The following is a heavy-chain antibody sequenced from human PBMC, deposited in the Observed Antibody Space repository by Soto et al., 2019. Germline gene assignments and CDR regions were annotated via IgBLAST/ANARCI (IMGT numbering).Heavy chain of an antibody. Sequence: SETLSLTCAVHSGSLSGSYWTWIRQPPGKGLEWIAEINDSGNTNYSPSLKSRVTISVDTSRNQFSLKLSSVTAADTAVYYWARSNTDFDPWGRGTLVTVCS. V-gene: IGHV4-34*01. D-gene: IGHD4-4*01. CDR2: INDSGNT. CDR3: ARSNTDFDP. CDR1: SGSLSGSY. J-gene: IGHJ5*01.